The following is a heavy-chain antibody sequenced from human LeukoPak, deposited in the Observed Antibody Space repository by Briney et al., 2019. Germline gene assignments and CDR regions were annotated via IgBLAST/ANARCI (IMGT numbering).Heavy chain of an antibody. V-gene: IGHV3-48*03. CDR2: ISSSGSTI. CDR3: ARASLNMKYSSGWYVYYYYYMDV. CDR1: GFTFSSYE. Sequence: GSLRLSCAASGFTFSSYEMNWVRQAPGKGLEWVSYISSSGSTIYYADSVKGRFTISRDNAKNSLYLQMNSLRAEDTAVYYCARASLNMKYSSGWYVYYYYYMDVWGKGTTVTVSS. J-gene: IGHJ6*03. D-gene: IGHD6-19*01.